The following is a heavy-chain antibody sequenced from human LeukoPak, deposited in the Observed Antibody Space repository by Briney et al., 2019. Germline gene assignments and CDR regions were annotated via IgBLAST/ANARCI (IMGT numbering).Heavy chain of an antibody. CDR3: ARASTEYAVTDGFDT. V-gene: IGHV3-21*06. J-gene: IGHJ5*02. Sequence: PGGSLRLSCAASGFTFKDYTMNWVRQSPGKGLQWVSYVSFGSSYISYADSLKGRFIISRDDAKSSVYLEMTSLRTDDTAVYYCARASTEYAVTDGFDTWGPGTLVTVSS. CDR1: GFTFKDYT. CDR2: VSFGSSYI. D-gene: IGHD4-17*01.